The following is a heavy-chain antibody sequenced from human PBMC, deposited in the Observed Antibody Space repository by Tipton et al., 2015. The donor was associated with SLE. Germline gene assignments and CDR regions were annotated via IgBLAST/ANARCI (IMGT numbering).Heavy chain of an antibody. CDR2: IRSKASGGTA. D-gene: IGHD6-13*01. CDR1: GFTSGDYA. J-gene: IGHJ4*02. V-gene: IGHV3-49*04. Sequence: SLRLSCAASGFTSGDYAMSWVRQAPGKGPEWVGFIRSKASGGTAEYAASVKGRFTISRDDSKSIAYLQMNSLQTEDTAVYYCATVAAAGTYNFDCWGQGTLVTVSS. CDR3: ATVAAAGTYNFDC.